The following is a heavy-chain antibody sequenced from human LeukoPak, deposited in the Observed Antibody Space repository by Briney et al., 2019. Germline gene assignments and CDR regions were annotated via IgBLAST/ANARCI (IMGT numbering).Heavy chain of an antibody. CDR2: IYYSGST. J-gene: IGHJ4*02. V-gene: IGHV4-59*01. CDR1: GGSISSYY. D-gene: IGHD2-21*02. Sequence: SETLSLTCTVSGGSISSYYWSWIRQPPGKGLEWIGYIYYSGSTHYNPSLKSRVTISVDTSKNQFSLKLRSVTAADTAVYYCARVGGDCWWGQGTLVTVSS. CDR3: ARVGGDCW.